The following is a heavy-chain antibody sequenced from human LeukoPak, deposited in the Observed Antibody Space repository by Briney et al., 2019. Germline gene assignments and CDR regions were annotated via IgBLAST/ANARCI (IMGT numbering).Heavy chain of an antibody. V-gene: IGHV1-3*01. CDR2: INAGNGNT. Sequence: ASVKVSCKASGYTFTSYAMHWVRQAPGQRLEWMGWINAGNGNTKYSQKFQGRVTITRDTSASTAYMELSSLRSEDTAVYYCARDGIAVAAFDYWGQRTLVTVSS. CDR3: ARDGIAVAAFDY. D-gene: IGHD6-19*01. CDR1: GYTFTSYA. J-gene: IGHJ4*02.